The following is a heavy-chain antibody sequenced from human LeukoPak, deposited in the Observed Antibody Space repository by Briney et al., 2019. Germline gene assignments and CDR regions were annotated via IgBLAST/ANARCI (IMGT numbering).Heavy chain of an antibody. CDR2: IYYSGST. D-gene: IGHD3-22*01. J-gene: IGHJ3*02. CDR3: ARTYYYDSSVAFDI. Sequence: SETLSLTCTVSGGSISSYYWSWIRQPPGKGLEWIGYIYYSGSTNYNPSLKSRVTISVDTSKNQFSLKLSSVTAADTAVYYCARTYYYDSSVAFDIWGQGTMATVSS. V-gene: IGHV4-59*01. CDR1: GGSISSYY.